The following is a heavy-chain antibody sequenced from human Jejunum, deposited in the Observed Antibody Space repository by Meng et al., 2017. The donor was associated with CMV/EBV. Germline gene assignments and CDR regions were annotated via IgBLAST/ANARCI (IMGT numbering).Heavy chain of an antibody. CDR3: ARFSIVGRTNAFEL. Sequence: SGFPFSSYAMSWVRQAPGKGLEWVSSIYIGSSTDYADSVKGRFTISRDNPKNTLILQMNNLRAEDTALYYCARFSIVGRTNAFELWGHGTMVTVSS. V-gene: IGHV3-23*05. CDR2: IYIGSST. D-gene: IGHD1-26*01. CDR1: GFPFSSYA. J-gene: IGHJ3*01.